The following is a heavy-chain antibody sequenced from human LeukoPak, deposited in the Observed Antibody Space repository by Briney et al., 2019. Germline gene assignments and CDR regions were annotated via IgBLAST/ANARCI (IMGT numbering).Heavy chain of an antibody. CDR3: AKYGGNVVDY. V-gene: IGHV3-23*01. D-gene: IGHD4-23*01. Sequence: GGSLRLSCAASGFTFSSYAMSWVRQAPGKGLEWVSAISGSGGGTYYADSVKGRFTISRDNSENTLHLQMSSLGTEDTAVSYCAKYGGNVVDYWGQGTLVTVSS. CDR2: ISGSGGGT. J-gene: IGHJ4*02. CDR1: GFTFSSYA.